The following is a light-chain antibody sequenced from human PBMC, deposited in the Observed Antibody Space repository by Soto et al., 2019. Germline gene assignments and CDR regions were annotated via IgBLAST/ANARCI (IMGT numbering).Light chain of an antibody. CDR2: GAC. J-gene: IGKJ1*01. V-gene: IGKV3-20*01. CDR1: QSFDSSF. Sequence: EIVLTQSPGSLSLSPGQRATLSCRASQSFDSSFFAWYQKKPGQAPRLLIYGACKRATGMPDRFSGSGSGKDFNLPISRLEPEDFAVYYCQQYVSSVTFGQGTKVEIK. CDR3: QQYVSSVT.